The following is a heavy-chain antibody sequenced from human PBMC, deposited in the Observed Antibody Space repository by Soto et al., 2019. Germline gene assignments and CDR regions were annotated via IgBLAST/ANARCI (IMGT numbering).Heavy chain of an antibody. D-gene: IGHD2-21*01. Sequence: SETLSLTCSVSGAALNSGNYYWSWIRQVPGKGLEWIGHIYVTGAVDYNPSLRDRITISRDTSERQFSLNLRLVTAADTAVYYCARLRIATNNYKWFDPWGQGTLVTVSS. J-gene: IGHJ5*02. CDR3: ARLRIATNNYKWFDP. CDR2: IYVTGAV. CDR1: GAALNSGNYY. V-gene: IGHV4-31*03.